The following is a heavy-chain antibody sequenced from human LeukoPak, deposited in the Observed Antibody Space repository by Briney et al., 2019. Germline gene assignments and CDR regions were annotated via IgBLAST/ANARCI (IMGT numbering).Heavy chain of an antibody. Sequence: SETLSLTCAVSGYSISSGYYWGWIRQPPGEGLEWIGSIYHSGSTYYNPSLKSRVTISVDTSKNQFSLKLSSVTAADTAVYYCARSPRLPSRNAFDIWGQGTMVTVSS. CDR1: GYSISSGYY. CDR2: IYHSGST. CDR3: ARSPRLPSRNAFDI. D-gene: IGHD4-11*01. J-gene: IGHJ3*02. V-gene: IGHV4-38-2*01.